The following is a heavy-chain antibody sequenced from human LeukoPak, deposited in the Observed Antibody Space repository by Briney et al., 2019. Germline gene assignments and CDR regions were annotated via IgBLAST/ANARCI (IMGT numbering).Heavy chain of an antibody. J-gene: IGHJ4*02. D-gene: IGHD3-3*01. CDR1: GFTFSSCW. Sequence: GGSLRLSCAASGFTFSSCWMSGVRLAPGKGLEWVANIKQDGSEKYYVDSVKGRFTISRDNAKNSLYLQMNSLRAEDTAVYYCARMYDFWSGSNHAFDYWGQGTLVTVSS. V-gene: IGHV3-7*01. CDR3: ARMYDFWSGSNHAFDY. CDR2: IKQDGSEK.